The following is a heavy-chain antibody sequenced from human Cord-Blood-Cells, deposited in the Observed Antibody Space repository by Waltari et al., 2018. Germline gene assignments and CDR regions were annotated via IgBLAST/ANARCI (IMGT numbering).Heavy chain of an antibody. V-gene: IGHV1-69*01. CDR1: GGTFRSYA. CDR2: IIPIFGTA. Sequence: QVQLVQSGAEVKKPGSSVKVSCKASGGTFRSYATSWVRQAPGQGLEWMGGIIPIFGTANYAQKFQGRVTITADESTSTAYMELSSLRSEDTAVYYCAGEITTSYYYYYGMDVWGQGTTVTVSS. CDR3: AGEITTSYYYYYGMDV. J-gene: IGHJ6*02. D-gene: IGHD4-4*01.